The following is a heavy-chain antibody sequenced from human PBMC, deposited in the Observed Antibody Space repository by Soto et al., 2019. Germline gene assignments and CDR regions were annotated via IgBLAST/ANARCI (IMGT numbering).Heavy chain of an antibody. Sequence: QVQLRESGPGLGKASETLSLTCTVSGESISTYYWSWIRQPAGRGLEWIGRMYGSGSTNYSPFLKSRVTMSVDTSKNQFSLKLNSVTAADTAVYYCARVLLERRHYFGMDVWGQGTTVIVSS. V-gene: IGHV4-4*07. CDR1: GESISTYY. D-gene: IGHD1-1*01. CDR3: ARVLLERRHYFGMDV. J-gene: IGHJ6*02. CDR2: MYGSGST.